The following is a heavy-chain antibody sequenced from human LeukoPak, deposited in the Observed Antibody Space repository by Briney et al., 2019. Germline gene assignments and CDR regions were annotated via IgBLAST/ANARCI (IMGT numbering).Heavy chain of an antibody. D-gene: IGHD3-22*01. J-gene: IGHJ3*02. CDR3: ARSPLYYDSHVFDI. V-gene: IGHV4-34*01. CDR2: INHSGST. CDR1: GGSFSGYY. Sequence: SETLSLTCAVYGGSFSGYYWSWIRQPPGKGLEWIGEINHSGSTNYNPSLKSRATISVDTSKNQFSLKLSSVTAADTAVYYCARSPLYYDSHVFDIWGQGTMVTVSS.